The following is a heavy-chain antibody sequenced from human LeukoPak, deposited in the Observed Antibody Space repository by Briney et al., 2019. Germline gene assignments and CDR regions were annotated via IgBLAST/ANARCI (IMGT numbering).Heavy chain of an antibody. CDR2: IKQDGSEK. V-gene: IGHV3-7*01. Sequence: GGSLRLSCVASGFTFSNHWMSWVRQAPGKGLEWVANIKQDGSEKNYVDSVKGRFTISRDNAKNSLYLQMNSLRAEDTAVYYCVRSSGLPDYWGQGTLVTVSS. D-gene: IGHD1-26*01. CDR3: VRSSGLPDY. CDR1: GFTFSNHW. J-gene: IGHJ4*02.